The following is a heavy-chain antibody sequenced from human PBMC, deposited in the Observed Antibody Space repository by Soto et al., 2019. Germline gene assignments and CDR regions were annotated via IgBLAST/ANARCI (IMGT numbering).Heavy chain of an antibody. V-gene: IGHV5-10-1*01. CDR1: GNSFTSYW. CDR3: ARMNSRHGTNGQLDY. Sequence: PXESLKLSCRLSGNSFTSYWISLVRQMPGKGLEWMGRIDPTDSYANYSPSFQGHVTFSVDRSINTAYLQWSSLKAPDTAVYYCARMNSRHGTNGQLDYWGQGTLVTVSS. D-gene: IGHD3-22*01. J-gene: IGHJ4*02. CDR2: IDPTDSYA.